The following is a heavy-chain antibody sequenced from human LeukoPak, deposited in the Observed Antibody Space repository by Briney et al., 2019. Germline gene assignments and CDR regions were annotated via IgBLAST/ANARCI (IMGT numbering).Heavy chain of an antibody. CDR1: GGSISSSSYY. D-gene: IGHD3-9*01. CDR2: IYYSGST. J-gene: IGHJ4*02. CDR3: AVRATFWPEIDY. V-gene: IGHV4-39*07. Sequence: SETLSLTCTVSGGSISSSSYYWGWIRQPPGKGLEWIGSIYYSGSTYYNPSLKSRVTISVDTSKNQFSLKLSSVTAADTAVYYCAVRATFWPEIDYWGQGTLVTVSS.